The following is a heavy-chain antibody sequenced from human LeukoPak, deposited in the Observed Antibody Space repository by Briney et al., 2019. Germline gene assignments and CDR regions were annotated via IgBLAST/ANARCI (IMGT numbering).Heavy chain of an antibody. CDR1: GYSFTSYW. J-gene: IGHJ5*02. D-gene: IGHD3-10*01. Sequence: GESLKISCKGSGYSFTSYWIGWVRQMPGKGLEWMGIVYPGDSDTRYSPSFQGQVTISADKSISTAYLQWSSLKASDTAMYYCARRIFEYYYGSGSYYFYNWFDPWGQGTLVTVSS. V-gene: IGHV5-51*01. CDR3: ARRIFEYYYGSGSYYFYNWFDP. CDR2: VYPGDSDT.